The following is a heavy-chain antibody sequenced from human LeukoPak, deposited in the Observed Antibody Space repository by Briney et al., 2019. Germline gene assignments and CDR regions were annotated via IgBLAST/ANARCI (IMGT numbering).Heavy chain of an antibody. D-gene: IGHD2-2*01. V-gene: IGHV3-48*03. CDR2: ISSSGSTI. Sequence: GGSLRLSCAASGFTFSSYEMNWVRQAPGKGLEWVSYISSSGSTIYYADSVKGRFTISRDNSKNTLYLQMNSLRAEDTAVYYCAKDRVPAPSSTVDYWGQGTLVTVSS. J-gene: IGHJ4*02. CDR1: GFTFSSYE. CDR3: AKDRVPAPSSTVDY.